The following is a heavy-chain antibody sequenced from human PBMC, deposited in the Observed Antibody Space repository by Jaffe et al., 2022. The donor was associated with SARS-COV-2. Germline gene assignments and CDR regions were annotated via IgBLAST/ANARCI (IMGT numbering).Heavy chain of an antibody. CDR1: GFTFSSYW. D-gene: IGHD2-2*01. CDR2: INSDGSST. J-gene: IGHJ1*01. CDR3: ARDHQKQGYCSSTSCYFQH. Sequence: EVQLVESGGGLVQPGGSLRLSCAASGFTFSSYWMHWVRQAPGKGLVWVSRINSDGSSTSYADSVKGRFTISRDNAKNTLYLQMNSLRAEDTAVYYCARDHQKQGYCSSTSCYFQHWGQGTLVTVSS. V-gene: IGHV3-74*01.